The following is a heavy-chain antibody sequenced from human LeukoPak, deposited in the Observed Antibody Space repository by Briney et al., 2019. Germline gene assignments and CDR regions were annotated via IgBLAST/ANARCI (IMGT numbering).Heavy chain of an antibody. J-gene: IGHJ4*02. D-gene: IGHD3-22*01. Sequence: SETLSLTCTLSAPSTGILYWSWIRPPDEGGLEWIGRFYTSGGTVYNPSLKSRVTMSVNTSKTPFSLKLSSVTDADTAVYYCARGVFYYDTSGRGYYFDYWGQGTLVTVSS. CDR1: APSTGILY. V-gene: IGHV4-4*07. CDR2: FYTSGGT. CDR3: ARGVFYYDTSGRGYYFDY.